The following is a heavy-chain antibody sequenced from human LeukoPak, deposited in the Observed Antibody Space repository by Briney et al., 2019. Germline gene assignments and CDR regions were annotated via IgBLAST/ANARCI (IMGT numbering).Heavy chain of an antibody. V-gene: IGHV3-20*04. CDR2: INWNGGSI. J-gene: IGHJ4*02. Sequence: GGSLRLSCAVSGFTFDDYGMSWVRQAPGKGLEWVSGINWNGGSIGCADSVKGRFTISRDNVKNSLYLQMNSLRAEDTALYYCARGRSTFDYWGQGTLVTVSS. D-gene: IGHD2-2*01. CDR1: GFTFDDYG. CDR3: ARGRSTFDY.